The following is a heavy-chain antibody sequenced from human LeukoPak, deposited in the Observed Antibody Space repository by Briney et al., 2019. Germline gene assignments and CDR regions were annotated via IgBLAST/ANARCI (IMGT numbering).Heavy chain of an antibody. J-gene: IGHJ4*02. V-gene: IGHV3-23*01. CDR2: ISGSGDTT. CDR3: ASPYALGHGY. D-gene: IGHD3/OR15-3a*01. Sequence: PGGSLRLSCAASGFTFSSYAMSWVRQAPGKELEWVSSISGSGDTTNYADSVKGRFTISRDNSKNTLYLQMNSLRAEDTAVYYCASPYALGHGYWGQGTLVTVSS. CDR1: GFTFSSYA.